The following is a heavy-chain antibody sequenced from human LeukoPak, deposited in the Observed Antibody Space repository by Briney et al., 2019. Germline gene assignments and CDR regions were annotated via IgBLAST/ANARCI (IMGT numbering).Heavy chain of an antibody. CDR1: GYSFTSYW. CDR2: IYPGDSDT. J-gene: IGHJ4*01. CDR3: ARQATVTTPLDY. V-gene: IGHV5-51*01. D-gene: IGHD4-17*01. Sequence: GESLKISYKGSGYSFTSYWIAWVRQMPGKGLEWMGNIYPGDSDTRYSPSFQGQVTISADKSISTAYLQWSSLKASDSAMYYCARQATVTTPLDYWGQGTLVTVSS.